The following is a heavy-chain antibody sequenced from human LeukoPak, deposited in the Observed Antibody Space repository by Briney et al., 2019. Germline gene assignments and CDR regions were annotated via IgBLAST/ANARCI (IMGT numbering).Heavy chain of an antibody. CDR3: ASLSLRWPDY. Sequence: PGRSLRLSCAASGFTFDDYAMHWVRQAPGKGLEWVSGISWNSGSIGYADSVKGRFTISRDNAKNSLYLQMNSLRAEDTAVYYCASLSLRWPDYWGQGTLVTVSS. V-gene: IGHV3-9*01. CDR1: GFTFDDYA. J-gene: IGHJ4*02. CDR2: ISWNSGSI. D-gene: IGHD4-23*01.